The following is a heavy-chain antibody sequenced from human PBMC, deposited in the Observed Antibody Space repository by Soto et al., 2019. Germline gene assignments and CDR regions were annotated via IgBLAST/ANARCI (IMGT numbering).Heavy chain of an antibody. CDR1: GGSISSSSYY. J-gene: IGHJ4*02. D-gene: IGHD2-2*01. CDR2: VYYSGTT. Sequence: SETLSLTCTVSGGSISSSSYYWAWVRQPPGKGLEWIGSVYYSGTTYYNPSLKSRVTISGDTSKNQFSLKLSSVTAADTAVFYCARLIHCKTNSCYFDYWGQGTLVTVAS. CDR3: ARLIHCKTNSCYFDY. V-gene: IGHV4-39*01.